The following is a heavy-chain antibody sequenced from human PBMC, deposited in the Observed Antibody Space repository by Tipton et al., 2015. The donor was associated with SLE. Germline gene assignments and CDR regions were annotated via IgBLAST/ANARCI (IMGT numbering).Heavy chain of an antibody. CDR1: GGSFSAYY. V-gene: IGHV4-34*01. CDR3: ARAPGLERDYYYYYYMDV. D-gene: IGHD3/OR15-3a*01. CDR2: INHSGST. J-gene: IGHJ6*03. Sequence: TLSLTCAVYGGSFSAYYWSWIRQPPGKGLEWIGEINHSGSTNCNPSFKSRVTISVDTSKNQFSLKLSSVTAADTAVYYCARAPGLERDYYYYYYMDVWGKGTTVTVSS.